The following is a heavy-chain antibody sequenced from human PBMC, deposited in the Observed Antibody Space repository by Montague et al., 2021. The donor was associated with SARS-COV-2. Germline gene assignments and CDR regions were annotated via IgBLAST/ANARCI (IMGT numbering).Heavy chain of an antibody. CDR1: GGSISSGGYY. V-gene: IGHV4-31*03. D-gene: IGHD2-2*01. CDR3: AIDAIGAAGGYGMDV. CDR2: IYYDGYT. J-gene: IGHJ6*02. Sequence: TLSLTCTVSGGSISSGGYYWSWIRQHPGKGLEWIGYIYYDGYTYYNPSLKSRVTISVDTSKNQLSLNLSSVTAADTAVYYCAIDAIGAAGGYGMDVWGQGTTVTVSS.